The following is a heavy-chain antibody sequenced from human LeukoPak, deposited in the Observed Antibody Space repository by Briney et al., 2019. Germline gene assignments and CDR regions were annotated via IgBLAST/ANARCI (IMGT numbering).Heavy chain of an antibody. D-gene: IGHD1-26*01. J-gene: IGHJ4*02. CDR2: INPNSGDT. V-gene: IGHV1-2*02. CDR3: ARDWRGSYFPDF. Sequence: ASVKVSCKASGYTFTSYGISWVRQAPGQGLEWMGWINPNSGDTNSAQKFQGRVTMTRDTSISTAYMELSRLTSDDTAVYYCARDWRGSYFPDFWGQGTLVTVSS. CDR1: GYTFTSYG.